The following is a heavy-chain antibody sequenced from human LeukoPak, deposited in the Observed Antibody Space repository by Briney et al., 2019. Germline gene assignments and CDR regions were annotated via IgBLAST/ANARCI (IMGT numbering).Heavy chain of an antibody. CDR3: ARPPVAGIRRTNWFDP. J-gene: IGHJ5*02. Sequence: GGSLRLSCAASGFTFTGYAMNWVRQAPGKGLEWVSTVSVSGDSTYYADSVKGRFTISRDNSKNTLYLQMNSLRAEDTAVYYCARPPVAGIRRTNWFDPWGQGTLVTVSS. V-gene: IGHV3-23*01. CDR1: GFTFTGYA. CDR2: VSVSGDST. D-gene: IGHD6-19*01.